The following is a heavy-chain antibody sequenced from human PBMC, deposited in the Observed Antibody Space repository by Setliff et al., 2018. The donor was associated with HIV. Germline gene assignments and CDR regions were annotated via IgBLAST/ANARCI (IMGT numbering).Heavy chain of an antibody. V-gene: IGHV4-4*07. CDR2: LYVSGDT. Sequence: SETLSLTCYVTDDPISSYYWSWVRQPAGKGLEWIWRLYVSGDTNYNPSLKSRVTMSLDTSKKHFSLKLKSVTAADTAVYYCALTGHRLLRGYMDVWGKGTTVTV. J-gene: IGHJ6*03. D-gene: IGHD2-15*01. CDR1: DDPISSYY. CDR3: ALTGHRLLRGYMDV.